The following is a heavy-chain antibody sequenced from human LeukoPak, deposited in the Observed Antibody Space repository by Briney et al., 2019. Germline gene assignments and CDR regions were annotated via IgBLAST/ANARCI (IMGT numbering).Heavy chain of an antibody. V-gene: IGHV3-21*01. CDR3: ARGRRDGYNLIDAFDI. D-gene: IGHD5-24*01. Sequence: PGGSLRLSCAASGFTFSSYGMSWVRQAPGKGLEWVSSISGSSSYIYYSDSVKGRFTISRDNAKKSLYLQMNSLRAEDTAVYYCARGRRDGYNLIDAFDIWGQGTMVTVSS. CDR2: ISGSSSYI. J-gene: IGHJ3*02. CDR1: GFTFSSYG.